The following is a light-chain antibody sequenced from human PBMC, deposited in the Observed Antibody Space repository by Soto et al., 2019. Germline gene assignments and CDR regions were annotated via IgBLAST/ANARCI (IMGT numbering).Light chain of an antibody. CDR1: QGISNY. V-gene: IGKV1-9*01. CDR3: QQLNSSPFT. CDR2: AAS. Sequence: DIQLTQSPSFLSASVGDRVTITCRASQGISNYLAWYQQKPGKAPQLLIYAASTLQSGVPSRFSGSGSGTEFTLTISSLQHEDFATYFCQQLNSSPFTFGPGTKVDIK. J-gene: IGKJ3*01.